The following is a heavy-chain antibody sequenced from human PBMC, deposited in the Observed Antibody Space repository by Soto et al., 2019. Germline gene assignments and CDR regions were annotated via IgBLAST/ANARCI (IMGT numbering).Heavy chain of an antibody. V-gene: IGHV1-46*01. J-gene: IGHJ6*02. CDR3: ARDIPGFAMDV. D-gene: IGHD3-10*01. CDR1: GYTFTYYD. CDR2: IKPSGGST. Sequence: QVQLVQSGAEVKKPGASVKVSCKASGYTFTYYDIYWVRQAPGQGLEWMGKIKPSGGSTNYAENFQGRGTMTSDTSTSIVYMELSSLRSDDTAVYYCARDIPGFAMDVWGQGTKVTVSS.